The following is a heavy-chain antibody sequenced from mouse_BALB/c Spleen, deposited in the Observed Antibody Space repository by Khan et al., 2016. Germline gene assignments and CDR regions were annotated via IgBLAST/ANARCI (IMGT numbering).Heavy chain of an antibody. J-gene: IGHJ1*01. V-gene: IGHV14-3*02. D-gene: IGHD1-1*01. CDR2: IDPANGNT. CDR3: SRWGLPNYVSFDV. CDR1: GFNIKDTY. Sequence: VQLQQPGAELVKPGASVKLSCTASGFNIKDTYIHWLKQRPEQGLEWIGRIDPANGNTKYDPKFQGKAPITAETSSNTSYLHLSSLTTEDTAVYYCSRWGLPNYVSFDVWGAGTTVTVSS.